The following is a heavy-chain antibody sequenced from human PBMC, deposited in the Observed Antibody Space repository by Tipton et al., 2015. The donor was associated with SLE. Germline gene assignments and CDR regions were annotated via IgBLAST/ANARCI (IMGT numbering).Heavy chain of an antibody. CDR3: ARSGSYPYYYYYMDV. J-gene: IGHJ6*03. Sequence: TLSLTCAVSGASIRTYYWSWIRQSPGKGLEWIGHMYHSGSTNYNPSLASRVTISIEKSKNQLSLTLKSVTTADTAVYYCARSGSYPYYYYYMDVWGKGTTVTVSS. CDR1: GASIRTYY. D-gene: IGHD1-26*01. CDR2: MYHSGST. V-gene: IGHV4-59*01.